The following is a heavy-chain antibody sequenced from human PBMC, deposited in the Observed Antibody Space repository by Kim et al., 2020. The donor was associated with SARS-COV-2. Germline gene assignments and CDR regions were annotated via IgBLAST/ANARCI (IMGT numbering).Heavy chain of an antibody. D-gene: IGHD2-15*01. CDR2: ISGSGGST. CDR3: AKDRAVVTVLNWYFDL. Sequence: GGSLRLSCAASGFTFSSYAMSWVRQAPGKGLEWVSAISGSGGSTYYADSVKGRFTISRDNSKNTLYLQMNSLRAEDTAVNYCAKDRAVVTVLNWYFDLWGRGTLVTVSS. CDR1: GFTFSSYA. V-gene: IGHV3-23*01. J-gene: IGHJ2*01.